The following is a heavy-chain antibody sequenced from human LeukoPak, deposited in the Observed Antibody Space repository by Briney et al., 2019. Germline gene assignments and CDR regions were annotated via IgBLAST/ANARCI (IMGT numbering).Heavy chain of an antibody. D-gene: IGHD1-26*01. CDR3: ARDALSGSYSFDY. CDR2: ISSSSSYI. CDR1: GFTFSSYS. J-gene: IGHJ4*02. V-gene: IGHV3-21*01. Sequence: GGSLRLSCAASGFTFSSYSMNWVRQAPGKGLEWVSSISSSSSYIYYADSVKGRFTISRDNAKNSLYPQMNSLRAEDTAVYYCARDALSGSYSFDYWGQGTLVTVSS.